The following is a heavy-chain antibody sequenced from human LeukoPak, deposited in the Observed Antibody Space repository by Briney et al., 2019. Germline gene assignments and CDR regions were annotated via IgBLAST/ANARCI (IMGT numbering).Heavy chain of an antibody. D-gene: IGHD4-17*01. CDR3: ASLDYGDSKDDY. V-gene: IGHV3-48*04. CDR2: ISSSGSTI. CDR1: GFTFSSYG. Sequence: GGSLRLSCAASGFTFSSYGMNWVRQAPGKGLEWVSYISSSGSTIYYADSVKGRFTISRDNAKNSLYLQMNSLRAEDTAVYYCASLDYGDSKDDYWGQGTLVTVSS. J-gene: IGHJ4*02.